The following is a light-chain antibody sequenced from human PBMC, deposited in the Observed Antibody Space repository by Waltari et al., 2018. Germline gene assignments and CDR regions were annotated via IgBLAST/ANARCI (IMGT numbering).Light chain of an antibody. CDR1: SSDVGNYNL. Sequence: QSALTQPASVPGSPGQSITISCTGTSSDVGNYNLVYWYQQHPGKAPKLIIYEVSQRPSGVSNRFSGSKSGTTASLTISGLQAEDEADFYCCSYAGSGSSVVFGGGTKLTVL. J-gene: IGLJ2*01. V-gene: IGLV2-23*02. CDR2: EVS. CDR3: CSYAGSGSSVV.